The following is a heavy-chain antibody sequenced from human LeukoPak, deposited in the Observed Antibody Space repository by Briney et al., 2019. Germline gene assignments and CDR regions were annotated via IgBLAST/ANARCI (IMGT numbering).Heavy chain of an antibody. CDR3: ARVGLGYCSSTSCYAGAFDI. V-gene: IGHV3-11*01. CDR2: ISSSGSTI. Sequence: GALRLSCAASGFTFSDYYMSWIRQAPGKGLEWVSYISSSGSTIYYADSVKGRFTISRDNAKNSLYLQMNSLRAEDTAVYYCARVGLGYCSSTSCYAGAFDIWGQGTMVTVSS. CDR1: GFTFSDYY. D-gene: IGHD2-2*01. J-gene: IGHJ3*02.